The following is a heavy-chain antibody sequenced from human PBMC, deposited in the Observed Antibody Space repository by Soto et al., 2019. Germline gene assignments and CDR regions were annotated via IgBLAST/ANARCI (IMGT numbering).Heavy chain of an antibody. CDR3: ARPLEQHQLGFGMDV. J-gene: IGHJ6*01. CDR1: GFTFSTYG. Sequence: QVQLVQSGGGVVQPGGSLRLSCAASGFTFSTYGMHWVRQAPGKGLEWVAVTWYDGSKIYSADSVKGRFTISRDNSKSTLYLQMNSLRAEDTAVYYCARPLEQHQLGFGMDVWGQGSPVTVSS. D-gene: IGHD6-13*01. CDR2: TWYDGSKI. V-gene: IGHV3-33*01.